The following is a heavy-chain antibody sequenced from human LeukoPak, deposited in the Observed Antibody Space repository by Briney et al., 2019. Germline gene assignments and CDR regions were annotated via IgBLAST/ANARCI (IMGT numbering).Heavy chain of an antibody. CDR3: ARGGVYCAGDCVDY. V-gene: IGHV3-21*01. CDR2: ISSGSSYI. D-gene: IGHD2-21*02. Sequence: GGSLRLSCAASGFTFSSYSMNWVRQAPGKGLEWVSSISSGSSYIYYADSVKGRFTISRDNAKNSLYLQMNSLRAEDTAVYYRARGGVYCAGDCVDYWGQGTLVTVSS. J-gene: IGHJ4*02. CDR1: GFTFSSYS.